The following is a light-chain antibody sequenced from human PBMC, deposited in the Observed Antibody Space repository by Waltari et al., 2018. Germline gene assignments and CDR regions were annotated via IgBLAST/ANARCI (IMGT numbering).Light chain of an antibody. V-gene: IGKV2-28*01. J-gene: IGKJ2*01. CDR2: LGS. Sequence: DIVLTQSPVSLSGIPGESATIPCSSSQRLLHTDEIYYLDWYLQKPGQSPQPLIYLGSHRASGVPDRFSGSGSDTDLTLKITRVEAEDVGFYYCMQVLETPHTFGQGTKLEIK. CDR1: QRLLHTDEIYY. CDR3: MQVLETPHT.